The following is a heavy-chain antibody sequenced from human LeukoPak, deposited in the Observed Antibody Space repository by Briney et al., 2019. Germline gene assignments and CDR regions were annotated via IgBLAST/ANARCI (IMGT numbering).Heavy chain of an antibody. D-gene: IGHD6-19*01. CDR3: ARCPYSSGWVIPPPPNWFDP. J-gene: IGHJ5*02. V-gene: IGHV4-39*07. CDR2: IYYSGST. CDR1: GGSISSSSYY. Sequence: TPSETLSLTCTVSGGSISSSSYYWGWIRQPPGKGLEWIGSIYYSGSTYYNPSLKSRVTISVDTSKNQFSLKLSSVTAADTAVYYCARCPYSSGWVIPPPPNWFDPWGQGTLVTVSS.